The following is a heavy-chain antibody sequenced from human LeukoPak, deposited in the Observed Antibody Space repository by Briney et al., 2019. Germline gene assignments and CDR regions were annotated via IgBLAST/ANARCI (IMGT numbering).Heavy chain of an antibody. Sequence: GGSLRLSCAASGFTFSSYWMHWVRQAPGKGLVWVSRINSDGSSTSYADSVKGRFTISRDNAKNSLYLQMNSLRAEDTAVYYCARVGYSSGWYSYYFDYWGQGTLVTVSS. CDR1: GFTFSSYW. CDR3: ARVGYSSGWYSYYFDY. V-gene: IGHV3-74*01. D-gene: IGHD6-19*01. J-gene: IGHJ4*02. CDR2: INSDGSST.